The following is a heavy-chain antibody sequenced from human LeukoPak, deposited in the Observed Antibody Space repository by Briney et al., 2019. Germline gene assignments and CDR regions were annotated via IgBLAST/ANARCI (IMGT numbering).Heavy chain of an antibody. V-gene: IGHV3-30-3*01. D-gene: IGHD5-12*01. CDR1: GFTFSSYA. CDR3: ASAYGGYSDY. Sequence: GGSLRLSCAASGFTFSSYAMHWVRQAPGKGLGWVAVISYDGGNKYYADSVKGRFTISRDNSKNTLYLQMNSLRAEDTAVYYCASAYGGYSDYWGQGTLVTVSS. CDR2: ISYDGGNK. J-gene: IGHJ4*02.